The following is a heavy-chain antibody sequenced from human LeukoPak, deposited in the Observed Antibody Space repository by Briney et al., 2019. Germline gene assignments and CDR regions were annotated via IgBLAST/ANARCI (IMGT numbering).Heavy chain of an antibody. V-gene: IGHV3-21*01. J-gene: IGHJ4*02. D-gene: IGHD2-21*01. CDR1: GFTFSSYS. CDR3: ASLGRKVVNY. CDR2: ISSSSSYI. Sequence: GGSLRLSCAASGFTFSSYSMNWVRQAPGKGLEWVSSISSSSSYIYYADSMKGRFTISRDNAKNSLYLQMNSLRAEDTAVYYCASLGRKVVNYWGQGTLVTVSS.